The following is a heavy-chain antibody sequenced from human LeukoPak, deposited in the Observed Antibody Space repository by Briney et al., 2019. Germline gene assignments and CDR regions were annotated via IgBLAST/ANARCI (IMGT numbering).Heavy chain of an antibody. V-gene: IGHV4-59*01. CDR2: IYYSENT. J-gene: IGHJ5*02. D-gene: IGHD2-15*01. Sequence: SETLSLTCSVTGGSIDSYYWSWIRQSPGKGLEWIGYIYYSENTNYNPSLKSRVTISLDTSKKQFSLKMRSETAADTAIYYCARSLEVEVAASWFDPWGQGTLVIVSS. CDR1: GGSIDSYY. CDR3: ARSLEVEVAASWFDP.